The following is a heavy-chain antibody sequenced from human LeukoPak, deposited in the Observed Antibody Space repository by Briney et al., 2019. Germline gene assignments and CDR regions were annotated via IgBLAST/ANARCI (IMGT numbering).Heavy chain of an antibody. D-gene: IGHD6-13*01. CDR3: ASQQLVLQAFIY. J-gene: IGHJ4*02. CDR2: IYYSGST. Sequence: PSQTLSLTCTVSGGSISSSSYYWGWIRQPPGKGLEWIGSIYYSGSTYYNPSLKSRVTISVDTSKNQFSLKLSSVTAADTAVYYCASQQLVLQAFIYWGQGTLVTVSS. V-gene: IGHV4-39*07. CDR1: GGSISSSSYY.